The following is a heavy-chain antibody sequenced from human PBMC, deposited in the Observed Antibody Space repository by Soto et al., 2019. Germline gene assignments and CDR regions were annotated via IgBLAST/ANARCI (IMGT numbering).Heavy chain of an antibody. D-gene: IGHD6-13*01. CDR3: ARQVIAAAGLGGYYYYMDV. CDR1: GYTFTGYY. V-gene: IGHV1-2*04. Sequence: ASVKVSCKASGYTFTGYYMHWVRQAPGQGLEWMGWINPNSGGTNYAQKFQGWVTMTRDTSISTAYMELSRLRSDDTAVHYCARQVIAAAGLGGYYYYMDVWGKGTTVTVSS. J-gene: IGHJ6*03. CDR2: INPNSGGT.